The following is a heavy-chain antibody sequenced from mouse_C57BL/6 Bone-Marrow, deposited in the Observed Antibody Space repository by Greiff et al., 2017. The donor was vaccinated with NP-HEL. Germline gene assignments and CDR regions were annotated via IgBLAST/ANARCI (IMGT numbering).Heavy chain of an antibody. CDR2: IDPSDSYT. Sequence: QVQLQQPGAELVMPGASVKLSCKASGYTFTSYWMHWVKQRPGQGLEWIGEIDPSDSYTNYNQKFKGKSTLTVDKSSSTAYMQLSSLTSEDSAVYYCGRGGFWVAYWGQGTLVTVSA. D-gene: IGHD3-1*01. V-gene: IGHV1-69*01. CDR1: GYTFTSYW. CDR3: GRGGFWVAY. J-gene: IGHJ3*01.